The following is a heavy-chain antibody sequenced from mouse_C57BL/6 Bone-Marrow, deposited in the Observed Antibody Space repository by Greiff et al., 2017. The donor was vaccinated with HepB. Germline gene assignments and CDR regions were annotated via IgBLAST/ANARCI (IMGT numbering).Heavy chain of an antibody. CDR1: GYTFTSYG. V-gene: IGHV1-81*01. Sequence: VKVVESGAELARPGASVKLSCKASGYTFTSYGISWVKQRTGQGLEWIGEIYPRSGNTYYNEKFKGKATLTADKSSSTAYMELRSLTSEDSAVYFCARWGYYGSSWFAYWGQGTLVTVSA. D-gene: IGHD1-1*01. CDR3: ARWGYYGSSWFAY. CDR2: IYPRSGNT. J-gene: IGHJ3*01.